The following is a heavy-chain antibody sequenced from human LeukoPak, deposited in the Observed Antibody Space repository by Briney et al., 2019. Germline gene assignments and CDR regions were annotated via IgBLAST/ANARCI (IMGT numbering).Heavy chain of an antibody. CDR3: ARLRTIIGDY. CDR2: IYYSGST. Sequence: PSETLSLTCTVSGGSISSSSYYWGWIRQPPGKGREWIGSIYYSGSTYYNPSLKSQVTISVDTSKNQSSLKLSSVTAADAAVYYCARLRTIIGDYWGQGTLVTVSS. J-gene: IGHJ4*02. D-gene: IGHD3-22*01. CDR1: GGSISSSSYY. V-gene: IGHV4-39*01.